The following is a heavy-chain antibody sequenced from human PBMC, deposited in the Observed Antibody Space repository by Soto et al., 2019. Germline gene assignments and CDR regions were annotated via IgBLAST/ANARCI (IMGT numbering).Heavy chain of an antibody. Sequence: QVRLQESGPGLVKPSQTLSLTCTVSGGSISSGGYYWSWIRQHPGKGLEWIGYIYYSGSTYYNPSLKSRVTISVDTSKNQFSLKLSSVTAADTAVYYCARALMITFGGVVDYWGQGTLVTVSS. J-gene: IGHJ4*02. V-gene: IGHV4-31*03. CDR2: IYYSGST. CDR3: ARALMITFGGVVDY. CDR1: GGSISSGGYY. D-gene: IGHD3-16*01.